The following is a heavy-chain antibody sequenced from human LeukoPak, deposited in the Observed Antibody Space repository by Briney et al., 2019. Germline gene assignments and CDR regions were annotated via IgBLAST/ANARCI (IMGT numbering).Heavy chain of an antibody. CDR1: GYTFTSYG. CDR2: ISAYNGNT. V-gene: IGHV1-18*01. Sequence: ASVKVSCKASGYTFTSYGISWVRQAPGQGLEWMGWISAYNGNTNYAQKLQGRVTMTTDTSTSTAYMELRSLRSDDTAVYYCARCDYDSSLYYFDYWGQGTLVTVSS. J-gene: IGHJ4*02. CDR3: ARCDYDSSLYYFDY. D-gene: IGHD3-22*01.